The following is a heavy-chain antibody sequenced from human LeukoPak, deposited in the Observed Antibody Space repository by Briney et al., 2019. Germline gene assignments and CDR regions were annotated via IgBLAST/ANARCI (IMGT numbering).Heavy chain of an antibody. CDR1: GGSISSYY. CDR2: IYYSGST. V-gene: IGHV4-59*01. Sequence: PSETLSLTCTVSGGSISSYYWSWIRQPPGKGLEWIGYIYYSGSTNYNPSLKSRVTISVDTSKNQFSLKLSSVTAADTAVYYCARGLSVFHFDYWGQGTLVTASS. D-gene: IGHD3-3*02. CDR3: ARGLSVFHFDY. J-gene: IGHJ4*02.